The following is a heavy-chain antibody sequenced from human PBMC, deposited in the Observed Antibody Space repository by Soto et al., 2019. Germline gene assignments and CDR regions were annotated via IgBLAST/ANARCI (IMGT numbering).Heavy chain of an antibody. D-gene: IGHD3-22*01. V-gene: IGHV3-48*02. CDR3: ARFTYQYDSSGYDY. Sequence: GGSLRLSCAASGFTFSSYSMNWVRQAPGKGLEWVSYISSSSGTIYYADSVKGRFTISRDNAKNSVYLQMNSLRDEDTAVYYCARFTYQYDSSGYDYWGQGTQVTVSS. CDR2: ISSSSGTI. CDR1: GFTFSSYS. J-gene: IGHJ4*02.